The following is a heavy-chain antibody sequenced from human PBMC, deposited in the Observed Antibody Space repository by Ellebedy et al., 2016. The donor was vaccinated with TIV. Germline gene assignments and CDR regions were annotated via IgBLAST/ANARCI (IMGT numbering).Heavy chain of an antibody. V-gene: IGHV3-48*02. Sequence: GESLKISCEASGFTFNSYSINWVRQAPGKGLEWVSYISSSSSTIYYADSVKGRFTISRDNAKNSLYLQMNSLRDEDTAVYYCARGGYDYVWGSYRYLPDYWGQGTLVTVSS. CDR1: GFTFNSYS. J-gene: IGHJ4*02. D-gene: IGHD3-16*02. CDR2: ISSSSSTI. CDR3: ARGGYDYVWGSYRYLPDY.